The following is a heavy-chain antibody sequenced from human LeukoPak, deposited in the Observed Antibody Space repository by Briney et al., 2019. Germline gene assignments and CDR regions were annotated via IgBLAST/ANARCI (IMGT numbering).Heavy chain of an antibody. CDR3: ARVYGSGSLDY. CDR2: ISSSSSTI. V-gene: IGHV3-48*01. CDR1: GFTFSSYS. Sequence: GGTLRLSCAASGFTFSSYSMNWVRQAPGKGLEWVSYISSSSSTIYYADSVKVRFTISRDNAKNSLYLQMNSLRAEDTAVYYCARVYGSGSLDYWGQGTLVTVSS. J-gene: IGHJ4*02. D-gene: IGHD3-10*01.